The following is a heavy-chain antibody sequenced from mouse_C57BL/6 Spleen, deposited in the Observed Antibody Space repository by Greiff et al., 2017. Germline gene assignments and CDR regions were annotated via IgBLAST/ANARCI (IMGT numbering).Heavy chain of an antibody. V-gene: IGHV5-9-1*02. CDR1: GFTFSSYA. CDR3: TRDRYYGSRNAMDY. Sequence: EVKLMESGEGLVKPGGSLKLSCAASGFTFSSYAMSWVRQTPEKRLEWVAYISSGGDYIYYADTVKGRFTISRDNARNTLYLQMSSLKSEDTAMYYCTRDRYYGSRNAMDYWGQGTSVTVSS. D-gene: IGHD1-1*01. CDR2: ISSGGDYI. J-gene: IGHJ4*01.